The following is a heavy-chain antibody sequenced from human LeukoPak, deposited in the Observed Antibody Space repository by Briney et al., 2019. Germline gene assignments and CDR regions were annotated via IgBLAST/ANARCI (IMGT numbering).Heavy chain of an antibody. V-gene: IGHV2-5*02. D-gene: IGHD3-22*01. CDR2: IYWDDDK. J-gene: IGHJ4*02. Sequence: ESGPTLVKPTQPLTLTCTFSGFSLSTSGVGVGWIRQPPGKALEWLALIYWDDDKRYSPSLKSRLTITKDTSKNQVVLTVTNMDPVDTATYYCARRGGFDSSGHYFAYWGQGTLVTVSS. CDR3: ARRGGFDSSGHYFAY. CDR1: GFSLSTSGVG.